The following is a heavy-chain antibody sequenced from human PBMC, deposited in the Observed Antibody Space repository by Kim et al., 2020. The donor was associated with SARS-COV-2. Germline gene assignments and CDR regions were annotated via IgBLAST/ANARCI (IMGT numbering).Heavy chain of an antibody. CDR3: ARPKGPAFWGASRQDSFGV. J-gene: IGHJ3*01. D-gene: IGHD3-3*01. V-gene: IGHV3-48*02. CDR2: ISSSSMTI. Sequence: GGSLRLSCAASGFSFSDYSMNWVRQAPGKGLEWISYISSSSMTIYYADSVKGRFTISRDNAKNSLSLQMGSLRDEDTAIYYCARPKGPAFWGASRQDSFGVWGEGTRVTVPS. CDR1: GFSFSDYS.